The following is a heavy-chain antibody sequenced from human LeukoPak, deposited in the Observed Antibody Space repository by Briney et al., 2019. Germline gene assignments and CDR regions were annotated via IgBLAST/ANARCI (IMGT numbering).Heavy chain of an antibody. Sequence: SETLSLICTVSGRYISSHYWRWLRQPAGKGLEWIGRIYTSGSTNYNLSLKSRVTMSVHTSKSQCSLKLSSVTAADTAVYYCARDSGWYFNWFDPWGQGTLVTVSS. J-gene: IGHJ5*02. CDR1: GRYISSHY. V-gene: IGHV4-4*07. D-gene: IGHD6-19*01. CDR2: IYTSGST. CDR3: ARDSGWYFNWFDP.